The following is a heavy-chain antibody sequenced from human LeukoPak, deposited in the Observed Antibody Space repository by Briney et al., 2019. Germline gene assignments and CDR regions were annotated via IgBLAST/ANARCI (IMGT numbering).Heavy chain of an antibody. D-gene: IGHD6-6*01. V-gene: IGHV4-38-2*02. J-gene: IGHJ4*02. CDR2: MYHSGST. CDR3: ATEIQNIAGRVY. CDR1: GYSISSAYY. Sequence: ASETLSLTCSVSGYSISSAYYWGWIRQPPGKGLEWIGTMYHSGSTNYNPSLKSRVTISVDTSKNQFSLKLSSVTAADTAVYYCATEIQNIAGRVYWGQGTLVTVSS.